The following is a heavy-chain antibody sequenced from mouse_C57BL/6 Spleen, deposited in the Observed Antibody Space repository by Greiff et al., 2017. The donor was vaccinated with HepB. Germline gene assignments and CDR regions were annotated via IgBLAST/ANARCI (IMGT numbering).Heavy chain of an antibody. Sequence: QVQLQQSGPELVKPGASVKISCKASGYTFTDYYINWVKQRPGQGLEWIGWIFPGSGSTYYNEKFKGKATLTVDKSSSTAYMLLSSLTSEDSAVYFCARSHGSGLYYYAMDYWGQGTSVTVSS. CDR2: IFPGSGST. V-gene: IGHV1-75*01. J-gene: IGHJ4*01. CDR1: GYTFTDYY. CDR3: ARSHGSGLYYYAMDY. D-gene: IGHD1-1*01.